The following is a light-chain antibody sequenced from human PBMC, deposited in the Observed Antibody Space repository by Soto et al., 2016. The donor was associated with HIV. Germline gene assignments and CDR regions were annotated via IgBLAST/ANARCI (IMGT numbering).Light chain of an antibody. CDR2: KAS. V-gene: IGKV1-5*03. CDR1: QSISNW. J-gene: IGKJ2*01. Sequence: DIQMTQSPSSLSAAVGDTVTITCRASQSISNWLAWYQQKPGKAPKLLIYKASSLESGVPSRFSGSGSGTEFTLTISSLQPDDFATYYCQQYNSYTFGQGTKLEIK. CDR3: QQYNSYT.